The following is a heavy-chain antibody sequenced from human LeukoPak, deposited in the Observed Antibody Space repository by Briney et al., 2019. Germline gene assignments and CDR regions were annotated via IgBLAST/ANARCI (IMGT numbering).Heavy chain of an antibody. CDR2: ISGSGGSA. J-gene: IGHJ5*02. Sequence: PGGSLRLSCAASGFTFSNYAMNWVRQAPGKGLEWVSAISGSGGSAYYADSVKGRFTISRDNAKNSLYLQMNSLRAEDTAVYYCARVSSSSTNWFDPWGQGTLATVSS. CDR3: ARVSSSSTNWFDP. D-gene: IGHD6-19*01. V-gene: IGHV3-23*01. CDR1: GFTFSNYA.